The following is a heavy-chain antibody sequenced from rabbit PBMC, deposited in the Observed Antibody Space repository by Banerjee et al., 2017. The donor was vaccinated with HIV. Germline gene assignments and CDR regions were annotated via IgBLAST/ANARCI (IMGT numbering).Heavy chain of an antibody. CDR1: GFDLSSYYY. CDR3: ARAYACPSDYSIYYGMDL. V-gene: IGHV1S43*01. D-gene: IGHD1-1*01. Sequence: QQQLEESGGGLVKPGGTLTLTCKASGFDLSSYYYMCWVRQVPGKRPEWIACIDNADGSTYYASWVNGRFAVSRGTSLDTVTLQMTSLTAADTATYFCARAYACPSDYSIYYGMDLWGQGTLVTVS. J-gene: IGHJ6*01. CDR2: IDNADGST.